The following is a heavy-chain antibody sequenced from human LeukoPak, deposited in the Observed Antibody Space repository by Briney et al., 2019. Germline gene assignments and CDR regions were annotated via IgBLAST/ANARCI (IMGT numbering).Heavy chain of an antibody. Sequence: SVKVSCKASGGTFSSYAISWVRHAPGQGLEWMGGIIPIFGTANYAQKFQGRATITTDESTSTAYMELSSLRSEDTAVYYCAIAGGGYPLQYYFDYWGQGTLVTVSS. CDR3: AIAGGGYPLQYYFDY. CDR1: GGTFSSYA. CDR2: IIPIFGTA. D-gene: IGHD1-26*01. J-gene: IGHJ4*02. V-gene: IGHV1-69*05.